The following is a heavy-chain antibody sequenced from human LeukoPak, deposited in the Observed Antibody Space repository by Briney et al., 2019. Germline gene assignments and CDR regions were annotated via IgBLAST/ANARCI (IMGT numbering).Heavy chain of an antibody. D-gene: IGHD3-22*01. V-gene: IGHV3-30*18. CDR1: GFTFSSYG. CDR3: AKTLGYSGYFSP. J-gene: IGHJ5*02. CDR2: ISYDGSNE. Sequence: GGSLRLSCAASGFTFSSYGMHWVRQAPGKGLEWVAVISYDGSNENYADSVKGRFTISRDNSKNTLYLQMNSLRAEDTAVYYCAKTLGYSGYFSPWGQGTLVTVSS.